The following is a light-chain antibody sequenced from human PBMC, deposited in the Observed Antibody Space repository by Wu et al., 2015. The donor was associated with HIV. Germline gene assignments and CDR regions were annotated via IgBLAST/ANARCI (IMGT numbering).Light chain of an antibody. CDR3: QQYGTSPYT. J-gene: IGKJ2*01. Sequence: EIVLTQSPGTLSLSPGESATPSCRASQSVSSNYLAWYQQKFGQAPRLLIYGASSRATGIPDRFSGSGSGTDFTLTINRLEPEDCAVFYCQQYGTSPYTFGQGTKLQI. V-gene: IGKV3-20*01. CDR2: GAS. CDR1: QSVSSNY.